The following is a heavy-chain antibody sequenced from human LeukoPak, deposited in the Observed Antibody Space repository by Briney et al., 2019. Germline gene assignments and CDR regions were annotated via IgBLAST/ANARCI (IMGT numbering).Heavy chain of an antibody. V-gene: IGHV3-21*04. CDR1: GITFSNYN. J-gene: IGHJ2*01. Sequence: GGSLRLSCAAPGITFSNYNMNWVRQAPGKGLEWISSITSSSSYTFYADSVKGRFTIPRDNSKNTLYLQMNSLRAEDTAVYYCAKESSSGFSWYFDLWGRGTLVTVSS. CDR3: AKESSSGFSWYFDL. CDR2: ITSSSSYT. D-gene: IGHD3-22*01.